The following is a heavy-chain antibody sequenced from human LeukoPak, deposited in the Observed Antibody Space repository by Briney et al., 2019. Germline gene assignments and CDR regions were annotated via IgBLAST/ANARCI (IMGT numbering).Heavy chain of an antibody. CDR3: ARGDSLIVVVTEFDY. Sequence: PGGSLRLSCAASGFTFSSYAMHWVRQAPGKGLEWVAVISYDGTNKYFADSVKGRITISRDNSKNTLYLQMNSLRVEDTAVYYCARGDSLIVVVTEFDYWGQGTLVTVSS. V-gene: IGHV3-30*04. CDR1: GFTFSSYA. CDR2: ISYDGTNK. J-gene: IGHJ4*02. D-gene: IGHD2-21*01.